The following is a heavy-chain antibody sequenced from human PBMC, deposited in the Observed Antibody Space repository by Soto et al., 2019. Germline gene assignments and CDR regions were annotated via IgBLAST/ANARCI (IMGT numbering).Heavy chain of an antibody. CDR3: ARANYDFWSGYSNYYGMDV. D-gene: IGHD3-3*01. Sequence: EVQLVESGGGLVKPGGSLRVSCAASGFTFSNYTMNWVRQAPGKGLEWVSAISSSSIYIYYADSVKGRFTISRDNARQSLYLQLNSLGAEDTAVYYCARANYDFWSGYSNYYGMDVWGQGTTVTVSS. CDR1: GFTFSNYT. CDR2: ISSSSIYI. V-gene: IGHV3-21*01. J-gene: IGHJ6*02.